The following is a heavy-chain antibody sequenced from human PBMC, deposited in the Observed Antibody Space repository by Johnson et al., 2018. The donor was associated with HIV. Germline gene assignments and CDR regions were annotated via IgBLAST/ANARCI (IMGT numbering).Heavy chain of an antibody. V-gene: IGHV3-7*05. J-gene: IGHJ3*02. Sequence: VQLVESGGGLVQPGGSLRLSCAASGFTFSSYWMSWVRQAPGKGLEWVANIKQDGSEKYYVDSVKGRFTISRDNAKNSLYQKMNSLRAEDTAVYYCARVKDPDAFDIWGQGTSVTVSS. CDR1: GFTFSSYW. CDR3: ARVKDPDAFDI. CDR2: IKQDGSEK.